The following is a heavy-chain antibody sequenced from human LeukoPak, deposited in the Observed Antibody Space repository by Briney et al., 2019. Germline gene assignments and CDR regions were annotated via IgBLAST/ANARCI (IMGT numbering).Heavy chain of an antibody. CDR2: FDPRGGET. Sequence: ASVKVSCKVSGHTLSEVSMHWVRQAPGQGLEWVGGFDPRGGETVIARKFQGRVTLTEDTSPDTSSIELRSLRSEDTAVYYCATSDRQFCSPSSCYMPFDFWGRGTLVTVSS. CDR1: GHTLSEVS. J-gene: IGHJ4*02. CDR3: ATSDRQFCSPSSCYMPFDF. D-gene: IGHD2-2*02. V-gene: IGHV1-24*01.